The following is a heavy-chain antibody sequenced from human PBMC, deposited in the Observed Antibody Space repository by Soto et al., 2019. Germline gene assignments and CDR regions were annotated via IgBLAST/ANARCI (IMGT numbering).Heavy chain of an antibody. J-gene: IGHJ4*02. CDR1: GFTFSSYG. CDR2: IWYDGSNK. CDR3: ARDRGGQTYYDFWSGYYTPYYFDY. Sequence: QVQLVESGGGVVQPGRSLRLSCAASGFTFSSYGMHWVRQAPGKGLEWVAVIWYDGSNKYYADSVKGRFTISRDNSKNTLYLQMNSLRAEDTGVYYCARDRGGQTYYDFWSGYYTPYYFDYWGQGTLVTVSS. V-gene: IGHV3-33*01. D-gene: IGHD3-3*01.